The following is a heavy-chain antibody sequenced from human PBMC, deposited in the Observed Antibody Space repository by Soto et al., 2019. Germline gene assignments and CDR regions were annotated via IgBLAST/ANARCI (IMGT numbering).Heavy chain of an antibody. Sequence: QVQLVQSGAEVKKPGSSVKVSCKASGGTFSSYTISWVRQAPGQGLEWMGRIIPILGIANYAQKFQGRVTITADKSTSTAYMELSSLRSERTPVYYCARCPGILAGHQDYWGQGTLFTVSS. CDR3: ARCPGILAGHQDY. J-gene: IGHJ4*02. V-gene: IGHV1-69*02. D-gene: IGHD3-9*01. CDR2: IIPILGIA. CDR1: GGTFSSYT.